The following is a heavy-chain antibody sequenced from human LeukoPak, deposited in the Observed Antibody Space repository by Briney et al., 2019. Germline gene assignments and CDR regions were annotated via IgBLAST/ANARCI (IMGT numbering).Heavy chain of an antibody. D-gene: IGHD3-10*01. J-gene: IGHJ4*02. CDR2: IYYSGST. V-gene: IGHV4-59*12. Sequence: SETLSLTCTVSGGSISSYYWSWIRQPPGKGLEWIGYIYYSGSTNYNPSLKSRVTISVDTSKNQFSLKLNSVTAADTAVYYCARVRGEVTIDSWGQGILVTVSS. CDR3: ARVRGEVTIDS. CDR1: GGSISSYY.